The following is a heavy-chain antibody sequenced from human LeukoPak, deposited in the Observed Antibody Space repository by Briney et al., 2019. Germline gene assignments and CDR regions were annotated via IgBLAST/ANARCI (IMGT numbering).Heavy chain of an antibody. Sequence: GGSLRLSCAASGFTFDGYAMHWVRQAPGKGLEWVSLISGDGGSTYYADSVKGRFTISRDNSKNSLYLQMNSPRTEDTALYYCAKVGILTGYWTFDYWGQGTLVTVSS. V-gene: IGHV3-43*02. J-gene: IGHJ4*02. CDR2: ISGDGGST. CDR1: GFTFDGYA. CDR3: AKVGILTGYWTFDY. D-gene: IGHD3-9*01.